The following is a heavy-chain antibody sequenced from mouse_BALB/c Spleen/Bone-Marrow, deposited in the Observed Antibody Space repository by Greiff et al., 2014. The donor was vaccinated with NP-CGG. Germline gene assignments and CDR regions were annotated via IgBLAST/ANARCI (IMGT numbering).Heavy chain of an antibody. CDR1: GFNIKDTY. V-gene: IGHV14-3*02. D-gene: IGHD1-1*01. CDR2: IDPANGNT. CDR3: AIYYYGSSGFAY. J-gene: IGHJ3*01. Sequence: VQLQQSGAELVKPGASVKLSCTASGFNIKDTYMPWVKQRPEQGLEWIGRIDPANGNTKYDPKFQGKAPITADTSSNTAYLQLSSLTSEDTAVYYCAIYYYGSSGFAYWGQGTLVTVSA.